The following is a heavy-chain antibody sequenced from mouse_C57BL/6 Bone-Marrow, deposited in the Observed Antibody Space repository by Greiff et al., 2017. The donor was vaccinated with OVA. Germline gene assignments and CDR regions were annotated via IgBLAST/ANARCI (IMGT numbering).Heavy chain of an antibody. J-gene: IGHJ2*01. Sequence: EVKLVESGGGLVKPGGSLKLSCAASGFTFSSYAMSWVRQTPEKRLEWVATISDGGSYTYYPDNVKGRFTISRYNAKNNLYLQMSHLTSEDTAMYYCARDHDYGSSLHFDYWGQGTTLTVSS. D-gene: IGHD1-1*01. V-gene: IGHV5-4*01. CDR1: GFTFSSYA. CDR2: ISDGGSYT. CDR3: ARDHDYGSSLHFDY.